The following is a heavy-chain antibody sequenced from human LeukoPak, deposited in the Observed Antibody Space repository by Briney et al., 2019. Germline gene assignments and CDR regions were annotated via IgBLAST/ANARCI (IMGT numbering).Heavy chain of an antibody. V-gene: IGHV3-30*04. CDR1: GFTFSTYA. CDR2: ISYDGSSK. CDR3: ARARSSYGYGDAFDI. Sequence: PGRSLRLSCAASGFTFSTYAMHWVRQAPGKGLEWVAVISYDGSSKYYADSVKGRFTISRDNSKNTLYLQMNSLRAEDTAVYYCARARSSYGYGDAFDIWGQGIMVTVSS. J-gene: IGHJ3*02. D-gene: IGHD5-18*01.